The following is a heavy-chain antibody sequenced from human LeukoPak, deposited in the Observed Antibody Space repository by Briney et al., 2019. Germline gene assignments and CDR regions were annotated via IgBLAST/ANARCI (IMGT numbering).Heavy chain of an antibody. CDR1: GFTFGSYG. D-gene: IGHD6-13*01. CDR3: AKDRRQQLVSFFDY. J-gene: IGHJ4*02. V-gene: IGHV3-30*18. CDR2: ISYDGSNK. Sequence: GRSLRLSCAASGFTFGSYGMHWVRQAPGKGLEWVAVISYDGSNKYYADSVKGRFTISRDTSKNTLYLEMNSLRAEDTAMYYCAKDRRQQLVSFFDYWGQGTLVTVSS.